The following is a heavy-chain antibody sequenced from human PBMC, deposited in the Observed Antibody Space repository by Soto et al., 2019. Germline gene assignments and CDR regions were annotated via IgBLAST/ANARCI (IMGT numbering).Heavy chain of an antibody. V-gene: IGHV3-23*01. Sequence: GGSLRLSCAASGFTLRNYPMTWVRQAPGKGLDWVSTISGSGVDTYYPDSVKGRVTISRDNSKNTLYLQINSLRAEDTAVYYCAKGGLLPRANRWFWGQGTLVTVSS. CDR1: GFTLRNYP. D-gene: IGHD2-2*01. CDR2: ISGSGVDT. J-gene: IGHJ4*02. CDR3: AKGGLLPRANRWF.